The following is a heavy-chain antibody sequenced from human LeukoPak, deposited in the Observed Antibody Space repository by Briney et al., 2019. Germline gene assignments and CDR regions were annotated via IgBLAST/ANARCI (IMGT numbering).Heavy chain of an antibody. CDR3: ARGASGWGKSNGGWSAP. CDR1: GGTFSSYA. CDR2: IIPIFGTA. J-gene: IGHJ5*02. Sequence: SVKVSCKASGGTFSSYAISWVRQAPGQGLEWMGGIIPIFGTANYAQKFQGRVTITADKSTSTAYMELSSLRSGDTAVYYCARGASGWGKSNGGWSAPGGRGTLVTVSS. D-gene: IGHD3-16*01. V-gene: IGHV1-69*06.